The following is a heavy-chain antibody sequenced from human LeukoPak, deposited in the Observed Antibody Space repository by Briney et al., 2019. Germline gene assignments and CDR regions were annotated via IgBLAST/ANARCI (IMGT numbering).Heavy chain of an antibody. CDR3: ARGGRSSSSLNFDY. CDR2: IHYSVYT. V-gene: IGHV4-34*01. D-gene: IGHD6-6*01. Sequence: SETLSLTCAVYGGSFSGYYWGWIRQPPGKGLEWIGSIHYSVYTYYNPSLKSRVTISVDTSKNQVSLNLRSVTAADTAVYFCARGGRSSSSLNFDYWGQGSLVTVSS. CDR1: GGSFSGYY. J-gene: IGHJ4*02.